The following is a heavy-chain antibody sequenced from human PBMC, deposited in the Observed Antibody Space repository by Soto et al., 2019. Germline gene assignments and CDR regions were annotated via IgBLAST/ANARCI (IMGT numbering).Heavy chain of an antibody. J-gene: IGHJ4*02. CDR3: ARHLYSGDSSGSFGY. CDR1: GGSFSGYY. CDR2: INHSGST. V-gene: IGHV4-34*01. D-gene: IGHD6-19*01. Sequence: PSETLSLTCAVYGGSFSGYYWSWIRQPPGKGLEWIGEINHSGSTNYNPSLKSRVTISLDTSKNQFSLKLSSVTAADTAVYYCARHLYSGDSSGSFGYWGPGALVTVSS.